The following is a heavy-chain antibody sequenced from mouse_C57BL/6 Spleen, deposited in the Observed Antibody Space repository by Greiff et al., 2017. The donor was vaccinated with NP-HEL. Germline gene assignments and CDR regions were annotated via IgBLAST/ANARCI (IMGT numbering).Heavy chain of an antibody. D-gene: IGHD4-1*01. Sequence: EVKVVESEGGLVQPGRSMKLSCTASGFTFSDYYMAWVRQVPEKGLEWVANINYDGSSTYYLDSLKSRFIISRDNAKNILYLQMSSLKSEDTATYYCARAPGYYYAMDYWGQGTSVTVSS. J-gene: IGHJ4*01. CDR3: ARAPGYYYAMDY. V-gene: IGHV5-16*01. CDR2: INYDGSST. CDR1: GFTFSDYY.